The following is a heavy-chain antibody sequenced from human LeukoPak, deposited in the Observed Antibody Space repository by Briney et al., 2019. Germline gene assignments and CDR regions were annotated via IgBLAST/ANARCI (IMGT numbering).Heavy chain of an antibody. CDR2: ISYDGSNK. D-gene: IGHD5-18*01. V-gene: IGHV3-30*04. Sequence: GRSLRLSWAASGFTFSSYAMHWVRQAPGKWLEWVAVISYDGSNKYYADSVKGRFTISRDNSKNTLYLQMNGLRAEDTAVYYCARASDGTEDYWGQGTLVTVSS. CDR1: GFTFSSYA. J-gene: IGHJ4*02. CDR3: ARASDGTEDY.